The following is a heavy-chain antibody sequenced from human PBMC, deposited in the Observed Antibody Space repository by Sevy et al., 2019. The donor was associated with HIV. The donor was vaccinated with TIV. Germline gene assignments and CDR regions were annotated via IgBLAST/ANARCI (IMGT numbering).Heavy chain of an antibody. CDR1: GYTFTSYA. CDR2: INAGNGNT. Sequence: ASVKVSCKASGYTFTSYAMHWVRQAPGQRLEWMGWINAGNGNTKYSQKFQGRVTITRDTSASTAYMELSSLRSEDTAVYYCARAVDIVATIKRGIWFHYWGQGTLVTVSS. J-gene: IGHJ4*02. V-gene: IGHV1-3*01. D-gene: IGHD5-12*01. CDR3: ARAVDIVATIKRGIWFHY.